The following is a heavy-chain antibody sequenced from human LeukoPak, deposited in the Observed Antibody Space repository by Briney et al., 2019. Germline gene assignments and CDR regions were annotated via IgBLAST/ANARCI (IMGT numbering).Heavy chain of an antibody. J-gene: IGHJ4*02. CDR1: GFTFNRHW. V-gene: IGHV3-74*01. Sequence: GGSLRLSCTVSGFTFNRHWMHWGRQAPGKGLDWVSHINAVGSGTAYADFVKGRFTISRDNAKKKVYLQMNSLRADDTALYYCVRGGDTHYGLDYWGQGALVTVSS. D-gene: IGHD3-10*01. CDR3: VRGGDTHYGLDY. CDR2: INAVGSGT.